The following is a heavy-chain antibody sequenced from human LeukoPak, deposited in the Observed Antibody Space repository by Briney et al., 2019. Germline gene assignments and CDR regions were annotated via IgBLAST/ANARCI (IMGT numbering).Heavy chain of an antibody. D-gene: IGHD6-19*01. Sequence: ASVKVSCKASGYTSTSSALSWVRQAPGQGLEWMGWINTNTGNPTYAQGFTGRFVFSLDTSVSTAYLHISSLEAEDTAIYYCATDLKKGDSGCFDYWGQGTLVTVSS. CDR2: INTNTGNP. CDR3: ATDLKKGDSGCFDY. J-gene: IGHJ4*02. CDR1: GYTSTSSA. V-gene: IGHV7-4-1*02.